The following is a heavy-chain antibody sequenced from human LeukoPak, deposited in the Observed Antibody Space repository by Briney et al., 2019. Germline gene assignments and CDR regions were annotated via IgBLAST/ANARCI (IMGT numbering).Heavy chain of an antibody. CDR3: ARDHGYSGYDPIDY. V-gene: IGHV3-33*01. CDR2: IWYDGSNK. CDR1: GFTFSSYG. D-gene: IGHD5-12*01. J-gene: IGHJ4*02. Sequence: PGGSLRLSCAASGFTFSSYGMHWVRQAPGKGLEWVAVIWYDGSNKYYADPVKGRFTISRDNSKNTLYLQMNSLRAEDTAVYYCARDHGYSGYDPIDYWGQGTLVTVSS.